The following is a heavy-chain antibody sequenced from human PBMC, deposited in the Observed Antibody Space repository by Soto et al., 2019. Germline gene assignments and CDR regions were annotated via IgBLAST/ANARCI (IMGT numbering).Heavy chain of an antibody. Sequence: WGSLRLSCAASGFTFISYAIHLFRQSPFKWLEWVAVISYDGSNKYYADSVKGRFTISRDNSKNTLYLQMNSLRAEDTAVYYCARDSYSNYGATYYYYYGMDVWGQGTTVTVSS. CDR1: GFTFISYA. CDR2: ISYDGSNK. J-gene: IGHJ6*02. CDR3: ARDSYSNYGATYYYYYGMDV. V-gene: IGHV3-30-3*01. D-gene: IGHD4-4*01.